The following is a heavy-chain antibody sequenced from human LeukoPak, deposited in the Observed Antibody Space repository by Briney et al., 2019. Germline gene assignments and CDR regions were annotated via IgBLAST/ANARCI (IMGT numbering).Heavy chain of an antibody. Sequence: MASETLSLTCTVSGGSISSSSYYWGWIRQPPGKGLEWIGYIYYSESTNYNPSLKSRVTMSVDTSKNQFSLKLSSVTAADTAVYYCVRGGIVGTTARIPLFDYWGQGTLVTVSS. CDR1: GGSISSSSYY. CDR2: IYYSEST. D-gene: IGHD1-26*01. V-gene: IGHV4-61*05. J-gene: IGHJ4*02. CDR3: VRGGIVGTTARIPLFDY.